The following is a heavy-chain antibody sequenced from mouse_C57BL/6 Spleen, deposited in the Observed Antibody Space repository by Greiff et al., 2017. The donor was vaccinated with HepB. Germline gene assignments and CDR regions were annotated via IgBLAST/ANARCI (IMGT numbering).Heavy chain of an antibody. CDR2: ISDGGSYT. CDR1: GFTFSSYA. V-gene: IGHV5-4*01. J-gene: IGHJ1*03. Sequence: EVQVVESGGGLVKPGGSLKLSCAASGFTFSSYAMSWVRQTPEKRLAWVATISDGGSYTYYPDNIKGRFTISRDNAKNNMYLLRSHLKSEDTAMYYCARVVYYCSSYWYFDVWGTGTTVTVSS. D-gene: IGHD1-1*01. CDR3: ARVVYYCSSYWYFDV.